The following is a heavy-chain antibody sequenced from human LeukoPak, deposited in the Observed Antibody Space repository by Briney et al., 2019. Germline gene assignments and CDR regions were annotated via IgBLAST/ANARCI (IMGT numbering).Heavy chain of an antibody. CDR3: ARESGYCSGGSCYPDY. D-gene: IGHD2-15*01. V-gene: IGHV4-59*01. Sequence: SETLSLTCTVSGGSISSYYWSWIRQPPGKGLEWIGYIYHSGSTNYNPSLKSRVTISVDTSKNQFSLKLSSVTAADTAVYYCARESGYCSGGSCYPDYWGQGTLITVSS. J-gene: IGHJ4*02. CDR1: GGSISSYY. CDR2: IYHSGST.